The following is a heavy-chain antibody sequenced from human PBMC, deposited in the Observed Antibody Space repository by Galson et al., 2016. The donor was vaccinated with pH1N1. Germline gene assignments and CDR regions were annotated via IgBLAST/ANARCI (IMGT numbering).Heavy chain of an antibody. Sequence: SLRLSCAASGLPFSSYAMSWVRQAPGKGLEWVSTISGSGGSTYYADSVKGRFTISRDNSKNTLYLQMNSLRAEDTAVYYCAKLVDCGGDCNYYQYYCMDVWGQGTTVTVSS. D-gene: IGHD2-21*02. CDR1: GLPFSSYA. J-gene: IGHJ6*02. V-gene: IGHV3-23*01. CDR3: AKLVDCGGDCNYYQYYCMDV. CDR2: ISGSGGST.